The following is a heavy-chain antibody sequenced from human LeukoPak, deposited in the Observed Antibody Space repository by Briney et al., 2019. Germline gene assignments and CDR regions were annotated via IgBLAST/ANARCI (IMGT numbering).Heavy chain of an antibody. Sequence: GGSLRLSCAASGFTFSSYWMSWVRQAPGKGLEWVANIKQDGSEKYYVDSVKGRFTISRDNAKNSLYLQMNSLRAEDTAVYYCARALRLGELSLSPWGQGTLVTVSS. CDR3: ARALRLGELSLSP. J-gene: IGHJ5*02. D-gene: IGHD3-16*02. CDR1: GFTFSSYW. V-gene: IGHV3-7*04. CDR2: IKQDGSEK.